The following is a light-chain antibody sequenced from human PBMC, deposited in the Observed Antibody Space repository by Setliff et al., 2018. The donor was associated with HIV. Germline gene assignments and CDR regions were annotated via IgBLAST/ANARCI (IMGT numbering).Light chain of an antibody. V-gene: IGLV2-11*01. CDR1: SSDVGTYNY. CDR2: EVS. J-gene: IGLJ1*01. Sequence: QSALTQPRSVSGSPGQSVTISCTGTSSDVGTYNYVSWYQQHPGKAPKLMIFEVSKRPSGVPDRFSGFKSGNTASLTISGLQAEDEADYYCCSYAGSYSFFVFGSGTKVTVL. CDR3: CSYAGSYSFFV.